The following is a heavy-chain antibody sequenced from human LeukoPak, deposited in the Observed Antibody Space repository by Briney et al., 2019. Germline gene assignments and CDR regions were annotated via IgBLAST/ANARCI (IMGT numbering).Heavy chain of an antibody. V-gene: IGHV4-59*08. CDR3: AQTTGWPGFDF. Sequence: PSETLSLTCSASGASTSGKYWSWIRQSPGRTLEWIGHIYNGRNTEYNPSLTSRVTISVDTSKNQFSLSLTSVTAADTAMYYCAQTTGWPGFDFWGPGALVTVSS. D-gene: IGHD6-19*01. J-gene: IGHJ4*02. CDR1: GASTSGKY. CDR2: IYNGRNT.